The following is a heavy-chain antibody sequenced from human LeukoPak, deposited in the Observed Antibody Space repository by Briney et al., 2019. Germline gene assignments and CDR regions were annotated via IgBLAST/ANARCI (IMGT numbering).Heavy chain of an antibody. D-gene: IGHD5-24*01. J-gene: IGHJ4*02. CDR2: IRSSGGST. V-gene: IGHV3-23*01. Sequence: GGSLRLSCAASGFTFSSYAMSWVRQAPGNGLEWVSGIRSSGGSTYYADSVKGRFTISRGSSKNTLYLQMNSLRAEDTAVYYCAKQGTGSLDGHFEYSGQGALVTASS. CDR1: GFTFSSYA. CDR3: AKQGTGSLDGHFEY.